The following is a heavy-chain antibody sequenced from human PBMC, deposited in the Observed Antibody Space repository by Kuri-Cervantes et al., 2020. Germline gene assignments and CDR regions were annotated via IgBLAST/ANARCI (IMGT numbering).Heavy chain of an antibody. CDR2: INHSGST. CDR1: GGSFSGYY. CDR3: ARGELNSRRAFDI. D-gene: IGHD1-7*01. Sequence: SDTLSLTCAVYGGSFSGYYWSWIRQPPGKGLEWIGEINHSGSTNYNPSLKSRVIISVDTSKNQFSLKLSSVTTADTAVYYCARGELNSRRAFDIWGQGTMVTVSS. V-gene: IGHV4-34*01. J-gene: IGHJ3*02.